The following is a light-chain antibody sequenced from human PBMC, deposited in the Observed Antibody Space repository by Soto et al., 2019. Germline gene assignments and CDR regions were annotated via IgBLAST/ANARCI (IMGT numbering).Light chain of an antibody. J-gene: IGKJ4*01. CDR1: QSVSGN. Sequence: EIVMTQSPATLSVSPGERATLSCRASQSVSGNLAWYQKKPGQAPRLLIYGASTRATGIPARFSGSGSGTEFTLTLSSLQSEDFAVYYCQQYNNWTPLTFGGGTKVEIK. V-gene: IGKV3-15*01. CDR2: GAS. CDR3: QQYNNWTPLT.